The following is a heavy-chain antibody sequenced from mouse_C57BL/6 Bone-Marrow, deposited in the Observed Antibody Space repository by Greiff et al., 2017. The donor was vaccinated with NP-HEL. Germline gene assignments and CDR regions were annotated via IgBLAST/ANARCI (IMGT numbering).Heavy chain of an antibody. D-gene: IGHD1-3*01. CDR1: GFSLTSYA. CDR3: ARRRGGGAHWYFDV. CDR2: IWTGGGT. Sequence: VQRVESGPGLVAPSQSLSITCTVSGFSLTSYAISWVRQPPGKGLEWLGVIWTGGGTNYNSALKSRLSISKDNSKSQVFLKMNSLQTDDTARYYCARRRGGGAHWYFDVWGTGTTVTVSS. V-gene: IGHV2-9-1*01. J-gene: IGHJ1*03.